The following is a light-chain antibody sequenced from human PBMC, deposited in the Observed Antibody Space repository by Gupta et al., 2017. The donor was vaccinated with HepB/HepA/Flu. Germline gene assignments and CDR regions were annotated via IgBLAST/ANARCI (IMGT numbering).Light chain of an antibody. Sequence: SYDLTQPPSVSVSPGQPASITCSGDKLGDKYTCWYQQKPGQSPVLVIYQDYKRPAGIPERFSGSNSGNTATLTISGTQAMDEADYYCQAWDSTTGVFGTGTKVTVL. J-gene: IGLJ1*01. CDR1: KLGDKY. CDR2: QDY. CDR3: QAWDSTTGV. V-gene: IGLV3-1*01.